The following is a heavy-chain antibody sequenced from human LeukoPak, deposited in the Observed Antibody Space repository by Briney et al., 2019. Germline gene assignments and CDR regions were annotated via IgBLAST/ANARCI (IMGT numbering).Heavy chain of an antibody. D-gene: IGHD6-13*01. CDR1: HYTFASYG. Sequence: ASVKVSCKASHYTFASYGISWVRQAPGQGLEWMGGIIPIFGTANYAQKFQGRVTITADESTSTAYMELSSLRSEDTAVYYCARAERYSSFDYWGQGTLVTVSS. V-gene: IGHV1-69*13. CDR3: ARAERYSSFDY. J-gene: IGHJ4*02. CDR2: IIPIFGTA.